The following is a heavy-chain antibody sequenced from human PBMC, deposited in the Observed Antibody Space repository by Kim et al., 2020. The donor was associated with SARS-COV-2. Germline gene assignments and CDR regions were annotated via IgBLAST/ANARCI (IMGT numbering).Heavy chain of an antibody. V-gene: IGHV3-73*01. CDR3: TRLGYDTPNEVDAFDI. Sequence: GGSLRLSCAASGFTFSGSAMHWVRQASGKGLEWVGRIRSKANSYATAYAASVKGRFTISRDDSKNTAYLQMNSLKTEDTAVYYCTRLGYDTPNEVDAFDIWGQGTMVTVSS. J-gene: IGHJ3*02. D-gene: IGHD3-22*01. CDR2: IRSKANSYAT. CDR1: GFTFSGSA.